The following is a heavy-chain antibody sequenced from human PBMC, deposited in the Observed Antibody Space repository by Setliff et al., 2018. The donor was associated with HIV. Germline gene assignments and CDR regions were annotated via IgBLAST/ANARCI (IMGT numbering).Heavy chain of an antibody. CDR2: IYYSGST. V-gene: IGHV4-59*01. CDR1: GGSISSYY. Sequence: PSETLSLTCTVSGGSISSYYWSWIRQPPGKGLEWIGYIYYSGSTNYNPSLKSRVTISADTSKNQFSLKLSSVTAADTAVYYCARGYYNFWSGYPPLDYWGQGTLVTVSS. D-gene: IGHD3-3*01. CDR3: ARGYYNFWSGYPPLDY. J-gene: IGHJ4*02.